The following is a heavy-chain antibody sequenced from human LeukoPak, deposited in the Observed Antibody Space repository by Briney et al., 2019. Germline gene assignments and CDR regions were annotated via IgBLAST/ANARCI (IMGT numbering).Heavy chain of an antibody. CDR3: ARDTMVRGVDY. CDR1: GGSISSGGYS. D-gene: IGHD3-10*01. Sequence: SETLSLTCAVSGGSISSGGYSWSWIRQPPGKGLEWIGYIYHSGSTYYNPSLKSRVTISVDTSSNQFSLKLSSVTAADTAVYYCARDTMVRGVDYWGQGTLVTVSS. CDR2: IYHSGST. V-gene: IGHV4-30-2*01. J-gene: IGHJ4*02.